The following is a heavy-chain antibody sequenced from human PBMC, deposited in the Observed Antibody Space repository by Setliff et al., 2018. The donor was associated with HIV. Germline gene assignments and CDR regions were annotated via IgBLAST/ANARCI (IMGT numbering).Heavy chain of an antibody. CDR2: IYPDKSDT. V-gene: IGHV5-51*01. Sequence: GESLKISCQGSGYTFSTYWIAWVRQTPGKGMDWVGLIYPDKSDTKYRPSLQGQVTISADKSIATAYLQWNNLKASDTALYYCARPRHNRPWLVVNSPLDSWGQGTLVNVSS. J-gene: IGHJ4*02. D-gene: IGHD6-19*01. CDR3: ARPRHNRPWLVVNSPLDS. CDR1: GYTFSTYW.